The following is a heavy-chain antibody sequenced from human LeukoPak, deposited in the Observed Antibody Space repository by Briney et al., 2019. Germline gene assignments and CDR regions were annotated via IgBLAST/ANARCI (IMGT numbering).Heavy chain of an antibody. J-gene: IGHJ3*02. CDR2: IRYDGSNK. Sequence: GGSLRLSCAASGFTFSSYGMHWVRPAPGKGLEWVAFIRYDGSNKYYADSVKGRFTISRDNSKNTLYLQMNSLRAEDTAVYYCARAARGDTDAFDIWGQGTMVTVSS. V-gene: IGHV3-30*02. CDR1: GFTFSSYG. CDR3: ARAARGDTDAFDI. D-gene: IGHD3-16*01.